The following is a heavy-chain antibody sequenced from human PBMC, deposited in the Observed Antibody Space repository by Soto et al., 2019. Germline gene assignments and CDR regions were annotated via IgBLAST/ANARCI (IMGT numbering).Heavy chain of an antibody. CDR3: ARDRGASAGSAFDP. D-gene: IGHD6-13*01. CDR1: GYTFTGYY. J-gene: IGHJ5*02. CDR2: INPNSGGT. V-gene: IGHV1-2*02. Sequence: QVQLVQSGAEVKKPGASVKVSCKASGYTFTGYYIHWERQAPGQGLEWMGWINPNSGGTNYAQKFQGRVTMTRDTSISTAYMELSRLRSDDTAVYYCARDRGASAGSAFDPWGQGTLVTVSS.